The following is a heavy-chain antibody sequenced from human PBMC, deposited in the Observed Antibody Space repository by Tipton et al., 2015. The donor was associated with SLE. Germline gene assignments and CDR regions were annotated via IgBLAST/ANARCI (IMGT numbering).Heavy chain of an antibody. V-gene: IGHV4-59*11. D-gene: IGHD6-6*01. CDR3: ARAPIAARVSDAFDI. CDR1: GDSISRHY. J-gene: IGHJ3*02. Sequence: TLSLTCTVSGDSISRHYWSWIRQPPGKGLEWIGNIFDGGNTNYSPSLKSRVAMSVDTSRNHFSLKLNSMTAADAAVYYCARAPIAARVSDAFDIWGQGTVVTVSS. CDR2: IFDGGNT.